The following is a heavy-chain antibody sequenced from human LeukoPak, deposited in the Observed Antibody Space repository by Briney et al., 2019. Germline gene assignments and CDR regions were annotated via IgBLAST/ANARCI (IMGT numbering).Heavy chain of an antibody. V-gene: IGHV3-23*01. CDR2: ISGSGGST. J-gene: IGHJ4*02. Sequence: GGSLRLSCAASGFTFSSYAMSWVRQAPGKGLEWVSAISGSGGSTYYADSVKGRFTISRGNSKNTLYLQMNSLRAEDTAVYYCAKLRDEIPIWSDWGQGTLVTVSS. D-gene: IGHD1-1*01. CDR3: AKLRDEIPIWSD. CDR1: GFTFSSYA.